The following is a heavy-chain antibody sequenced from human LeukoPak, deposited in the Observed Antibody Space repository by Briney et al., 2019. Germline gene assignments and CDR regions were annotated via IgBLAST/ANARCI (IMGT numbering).Heavy chain of an antibody. D-gene: IGHD1-26*01. CDR2: ISYDGSNK. V-gene: IGHV3-30*03. Sequence: PGGSLRLSCAASGFTFSSYSMNWVRQAPGKGLEWVAVISYDGSNKYYADSVKDRFTISRDNSKNTLYLQMNSLRAEDTAVYYCARALRYSGSYYDYWGQGTLVTVSS. CDR1: GFTFSSYS. CDR3: ARALRYSGSYYDY. J-gene: IGHJ4*02.